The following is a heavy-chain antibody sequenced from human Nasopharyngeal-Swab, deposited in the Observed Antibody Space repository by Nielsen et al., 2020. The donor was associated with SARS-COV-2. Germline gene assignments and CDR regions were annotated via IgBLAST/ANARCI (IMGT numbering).Heavy chain of an antibody. Sequence: GESLKISCAVSGFSVSSNQMTWVRQAPGRGLEWVSLIFAGGDTYYADFVKGRFTVSRDNSKNTVFLQLTHLRAEDTAVYFCARAVSYCSGDRCPFDPWGQGTQVTVSS. J-gene: IGHJ5*02. CDR1: GFSVSSNQ. D-gene: IGHD2-15*01. CDR3: ARAVSYCSGDRCPFDP. V-gene: IGHV3-66*01. CDR2: IFAGGDT.